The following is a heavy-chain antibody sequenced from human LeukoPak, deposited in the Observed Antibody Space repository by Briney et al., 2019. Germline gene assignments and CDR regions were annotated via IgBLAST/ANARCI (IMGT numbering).Heavy chain of an antibody. D-gene: IGHD3-3*01. J-gene: IGHJ5*02. CDR1: GGSFSGYY. CDR3: ARGPPDYDFWSGCFDP. Sequence: SETLSLTCAVYGGSFSGYYWSWIRQPPGKGLEWIGSIYYSGSTYYNPSLKSRVTISVDTSKNQFSLKLSSVTAADTAVYYCARGPPDYDFWSGCFDPWGQGTLVTVSS. V-gene: IGHV4-34*01. CDR2: IYYSGST.